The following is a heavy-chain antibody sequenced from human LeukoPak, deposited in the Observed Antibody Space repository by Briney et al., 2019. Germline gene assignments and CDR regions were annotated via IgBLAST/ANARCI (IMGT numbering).Heavy chain of an antibody. CDR3: ATIRRGSIYGYFDF. V-gene: IGHV4-59*11. CDR2: LLDSWRT. J-gene: IGHJ4*02. CDR1: GASMSTHY. D-gene: IGHD5-18*01. Sequence: SETLSLTCTVSGASMSTHYWSWLRQPPGKGLEWIGYLLDSWRTKDNPSLQSRVTLSADTSKNQFSLRLTSVTAADTAVYYCATIRRGSIYGYFDFWGQGILVTVSS.